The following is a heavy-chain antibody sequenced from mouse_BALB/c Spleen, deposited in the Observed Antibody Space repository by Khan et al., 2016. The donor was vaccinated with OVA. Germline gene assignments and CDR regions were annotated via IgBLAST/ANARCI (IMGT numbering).Heavy chain of an antibody. J-gene: IGHJ4*01. CDR2: ISSGGSYT. V-gene: IGHV5-6-4*01. CDR1: GFTFSSYT. CDR3: TRCDDGAVAY. D-gene: IGHD2-3*01. Sequence: EVELVESGGGLVKPGGSLKLSCAASGFTFSSYTMSWVRQTPEKRLEWVATISSGGSYTYYPDSVKGRFTISRDNAKNTLYLQMSSLKSEDTAMYYVTRCDDGAVAYWGQGTLVTVSS.